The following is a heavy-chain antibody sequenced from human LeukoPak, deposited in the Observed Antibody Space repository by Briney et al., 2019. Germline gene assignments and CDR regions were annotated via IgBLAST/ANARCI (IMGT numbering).Heavy chain of an antibody. V-gene: IGHV4-38-2*02. CDR1: GYSISSGYY. CDR2: IYHSGST. J-gene: IGHJ3*02. CDR3: ASGIVVVPAATPGDAFDI. Sequence: PSETLSLTCTVSGYSISSGYYWGWIRQPPGKGLEWIGSIYHSGSTYYNPSLKSRVTISVDTSKNQFSLKLSSVTAADTAVYYRASGIVVVPAATPGDAFDIWGQGTMATVSS. D-gene: IGHD2-2*01.